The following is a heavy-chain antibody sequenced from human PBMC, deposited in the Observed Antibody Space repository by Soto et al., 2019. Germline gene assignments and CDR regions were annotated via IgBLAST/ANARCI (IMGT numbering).Heavy chain of an antibody. CDR3: AHKHLAAAGYCFDY. J-gene: IGHJ4*02. Sequence: QVTLKESGPTLVKPTQTLTLTCSFSGFSLYTPGVGVGWVRQPPGKALEWLALIYWDDDKRYSPTVKSRLTIXKXTXKNQVVLTMTNVDPVDTATYYCAHKHLAAAGYCFDYWGQGTLVTVSS. CDR1: GFSLYTPGVG. CDR2: IYWDDDK. V-gene: IGHV2-5*02. D-gene: IGHD6-13*01.